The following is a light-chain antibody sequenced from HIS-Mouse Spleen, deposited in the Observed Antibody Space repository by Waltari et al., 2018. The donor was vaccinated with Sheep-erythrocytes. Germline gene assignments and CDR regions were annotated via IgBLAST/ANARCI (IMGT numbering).Light chain of an antibody. CDR3: QQYYSTPRT. CDR2: WAS. J-gene: IGKJ1*01. V-gene: IGKV4-1*01. Sequence: DIVMTQSPDSLAVSLGERATINCKSSQSVLYSSNNKNYLAWYQQKPGQPPKLLIYWASTRESGFPDRFSGSGSGTDFTLTISSLQAEDVAVYYCQQYYSTPRTFGKGTKVEIK. CDR1: QSVLYSSNNKNY.